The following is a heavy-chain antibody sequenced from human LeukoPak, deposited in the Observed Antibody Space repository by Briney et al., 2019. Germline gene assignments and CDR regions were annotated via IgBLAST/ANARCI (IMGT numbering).Heavy chain of an antibody. D-gene: IGHD2-15*01. CDR3: ARQAVVVAALLDC. V-gene: IGHV4-39*01. CDR2: IYYSGST. CDR1: GGSISSSSYY. Sequence: PSETLSLTCTVSGGSISSSSYYWGWIRKPPGKWLEWIGNIYYSGSTYYNPSLMSRVTISVDTSKNHFSLKLSSVTAADTAVYYCARQAVVVAALLDCWGQGTLVTVSS. J-gene: IGHJ4*02.